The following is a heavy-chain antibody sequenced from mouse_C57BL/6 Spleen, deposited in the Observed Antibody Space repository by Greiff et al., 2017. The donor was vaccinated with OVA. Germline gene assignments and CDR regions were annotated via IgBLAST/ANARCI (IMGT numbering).Heavy chain of an antibody. CDR2: IDPSDSYT. J-gene: IGHJ2*01. V-gene: IGHV1-69*01. CDR1: GYTFTSYW. CDR3: ARRRDYFDY. Sequence: VQLQQSGAELVMPGASVKLSCKASGYTFTSYWMHWVKQRPGQGLEWIGEIDPSDSYTNYNQKFKGKSTLTVDKSSSTAYMQLSSLTSEDSAVYYCARRRDYFDYWGQGTTLTVSS.